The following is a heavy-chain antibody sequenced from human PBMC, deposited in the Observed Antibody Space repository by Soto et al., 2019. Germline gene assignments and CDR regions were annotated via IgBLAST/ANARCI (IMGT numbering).Heavy chain of an antibody. Sequence: QVQLVQSGAEVKKPGASVRVSCKGSGYTFIDYYLHWVRQAPGQGLEWMGWINPNSGRTNYAQKFQGRVTMTRHTSISTAYMDLSRLRSDDTAVYYCARVPRGYSFVAPFDFWGQGTLVTVSS. CDR3: ARVPRGYSFVAPFDF. CDR1: GYTFIDYY. J-gene: IGHJ4*02. D-gene: IGHD5-18*01. CDR2: INPNSGRT. V-gene: IGHV1-2*02.